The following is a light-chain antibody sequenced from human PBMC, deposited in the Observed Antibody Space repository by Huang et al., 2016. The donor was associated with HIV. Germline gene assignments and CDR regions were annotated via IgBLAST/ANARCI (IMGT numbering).Light chain of an antibody. CDR2: ATA. CDR1: QGISKS. J-gene: IGKJ1*01. Sequence: DIQMTQSPSSLSASVGDRVTIICRASQGISKSLAWYQQKPGKAPKLLLYATAKLESGVPARFIGIGSWTHYTLTISTLQPEDLATYYCQQYQSVPWTFGQGTKVAI. CDR3: QQYQSVPWT. V-gene: IGKV1-NL1*01.